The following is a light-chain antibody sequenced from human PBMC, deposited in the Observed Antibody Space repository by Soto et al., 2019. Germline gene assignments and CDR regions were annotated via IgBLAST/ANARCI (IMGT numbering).Light chain of an antibody. J-gene: IGLJ1*01. CDR3: CSYGGSSTDV. CDR2: EGS. CDR1: SSDVGSYNL. Sequence: QSALTQPASVSGSPGQSITISCTGTSSDVGSYNLVSWYQQHPGKAPKLMIYEGSKRPSGVSNRFSGSKSGNTASLTISGLQAEDEADYYCCSYGGSSTDVFGTGTKVTVL. V-gene: IGLV2-23*01.